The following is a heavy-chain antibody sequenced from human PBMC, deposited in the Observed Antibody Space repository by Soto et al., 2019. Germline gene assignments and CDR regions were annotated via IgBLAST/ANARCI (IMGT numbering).Heavy chain of an antibody. Sequence: PSQTLSLTCAISGDSVSSNSAAWNWIRQSPSRGLEWLGRTYYRSKWYNDYAVSVKSRITINPDTSKNQFSLQLNSVTPEDTAVYYCAREGIAARGSSNWFDPWGQGTLVTVSS. CDR3: AREGIAARGSSNWFDP. J-gene: IGHJ5*02. CDR2: TYYRSKWYN. D-gene: IGHD6-13*01. CDR1: GDSVSSNSAA. V-gene: IGHV6-1*01.